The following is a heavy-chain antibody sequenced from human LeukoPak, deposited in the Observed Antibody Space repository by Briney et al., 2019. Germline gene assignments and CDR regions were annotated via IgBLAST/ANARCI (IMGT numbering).Heavy chain of an antibody. Sequence: SVKVSCKASGGTFSSYAISWVRQAPGQGLEWMGGIIPIFGTANYAQKFQGRVTITTDESTSTAYMELSSLRSEDTAVYYCARGRGYGGSGLYYFDYWGQGTLVTVSS. CDR2: IIPIFGTA. CDR3: ARGRGYGGSGLYYFDY. CDR1: GGTFSSYA. J-gene: IGHJ4*02. D-gene: IGHD3-10*01. V-gene: IGHV1-69*05.